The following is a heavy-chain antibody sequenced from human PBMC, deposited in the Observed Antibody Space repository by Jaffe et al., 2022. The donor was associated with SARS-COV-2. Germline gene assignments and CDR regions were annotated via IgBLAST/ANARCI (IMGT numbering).Heavy chain of an antibody. V-gene: IGHV3-9*01. CDR1: GFTFDDYA. J-gene: IGHJ4*02. Sequence: EVQLVESGGGLVQPGWSLRLSCAASGFTFDDYAMHWVRQSPGKGLEWVSGISWNSGTIAYADSVKGRFTISRDNAKNSLYLQMNTLGAEDTAFYYCAKDLTRYNTRWRAVDYWGQGTLVTVSS. CDR2: ISWNSGTI. CDR3: AKDLTRYNTRWRAVDY. D-gene: IGHD1-20*01.